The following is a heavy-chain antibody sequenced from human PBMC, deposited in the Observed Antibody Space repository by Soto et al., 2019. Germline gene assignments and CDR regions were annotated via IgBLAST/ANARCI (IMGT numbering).Heavy chain of an antibody. CDR1: GFPFISYA. J-gene: IGHJ6*02. D-gene: IGHD1-26*01. CDR3: AKDPYSGSYATYDYYGMAV. CDR2: ISGSGGSS. V-gene: IGHV3-23*01. Sequence: EGHLLESGGGLVQPGGSLRLSCAASGFPFISYAMNWVRQAPGKGLEWVSAISGSGGSSYYADSVKGRFTISRDNSKNTVYLQMTSLRAEDTAVYYCAKDPYSGSYATYDYYGMAVWGQGTTVTVSS.